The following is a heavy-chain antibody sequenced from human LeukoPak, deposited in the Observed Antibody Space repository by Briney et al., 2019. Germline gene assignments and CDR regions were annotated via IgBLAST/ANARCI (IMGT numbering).Heavy chain of an antibody. CDR2: IDQDGNHE. Sequence: PGGSLRLSCAASGLTFSSYWMRWVRQAPGKGLEWVANIDQDGNHENYVDSVKGRFSISRDNAKNSLFLQMHSLRAEDTAVYYCASTFPYCSDGSCALGGQGTLVTVSS. D-gene: IGHD2-15*01. CDR1: GLTFSSYW. J-gene: IGHJ4*02. CDR3: ASTFPYCSDGSCAL. V-gene: IGHV3-7*01.